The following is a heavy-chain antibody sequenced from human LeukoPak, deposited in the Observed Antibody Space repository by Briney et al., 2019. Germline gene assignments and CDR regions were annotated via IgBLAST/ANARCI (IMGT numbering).Heavy chain of an antibody. CDR1: GFTFSSYE. V-gene: IGHV3-48*03. CDR2: ISSSGSTI. J-gene: IGHJ4*02. Sequence: QPGGSLRLSCAASGFTFSSYEMNWVRQAPGKGLEWVSYISSSGSTIYYADSVKGRFTISRDNAKNSLYLQMNSLRAEDTAVYYCARAYCSSTSCYEVVGLVFDYWGQGTLVTVSS. D-gene: IGHD2-2*01. CDR3: ARAYCSSTSCYEVVGLVFDY.